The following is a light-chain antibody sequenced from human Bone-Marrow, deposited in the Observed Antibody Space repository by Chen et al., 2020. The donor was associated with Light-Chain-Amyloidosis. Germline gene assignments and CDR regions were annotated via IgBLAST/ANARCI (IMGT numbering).Light chain of an antibody. V-gene: IGLV3-25*03. J-gene: IGLJ2*01. CDR2: RYT. CDR1: DLPKKY. Sequence: SYELTQPPSVPVSPGPTARITCSGDDLPKKYAYWYQQKPGQAPGLVIHRYTERPSGISERFSGSSSGTTATLTISGVQAEDEADYHCQSADSSGTYEVIFGGGTKLTVL. CDR3: QSADSSGTYEVI.